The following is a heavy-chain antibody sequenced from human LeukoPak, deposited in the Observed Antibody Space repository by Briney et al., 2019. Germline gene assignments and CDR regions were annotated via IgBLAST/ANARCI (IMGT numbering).Heavy chain of an antibody. D-gene: IGHD3-22*01. Sequence: GRSLRLSCAASGFTFDDYAMHWVRQAPGKGLEWVSGISWNSGSIGYADSVKGRFTISRDNAKNSLYLQMNSLRAEDTAVYYCAKSRQSMIVVVITTDYFDYWGQGTLVTVSS. CDR1: GFTFDDYA. CDR2: ISWNSGSI. V-gene: IGHV3-9*01. CDR3: AKSRQSMIVVVITTDYFDY. J-gene: IGHJ4*02.